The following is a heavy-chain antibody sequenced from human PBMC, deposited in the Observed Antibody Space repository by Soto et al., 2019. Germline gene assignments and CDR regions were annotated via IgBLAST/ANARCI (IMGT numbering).Heavy chain of an antibody. D-gene: IGHD3-10*01. Sequence: EVQLLESGGGLVQPGGSLRLSCAASGFTFSSYAMTWVRQAPAQGLEWVSGISGRGGGTYHADSVKGRFTISRDSSKNTLYLQMDSLRAEDTAVYYCAKKTDSRSAGGALDIWGQGTMVSVSS. CDR1: GFTFSSYA. CDR3: AKKTDSRSAGGALDI. CDR2: ISGRGGGT. V-gene: IGHV3-23*01. J-gene: IGHJ3*02.